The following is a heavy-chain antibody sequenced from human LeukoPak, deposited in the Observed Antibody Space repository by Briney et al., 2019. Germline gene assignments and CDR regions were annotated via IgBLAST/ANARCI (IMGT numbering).Heavy chain of an antibody. CDR2: INHSGST. CDR3: ARCNYYDSSGYYRRTPRVGYYYGMDV. Sequence: KASETLSLTCAVYGGSFSGYYWSWIRQPPGRGLEWIGEINHSGSTNYNPSLKSRVTISVDTSKNQFSLKLSSVTAADTAVYYCARCNYYDSSGYYRRTPRVGYYYGMDVWGQGTTVTVSS. CDR1: GGSFSGYY. J-gene: IGHJ6*02. D-gene: IGHD3-22*01. V-gene: IGHV4-34*01.